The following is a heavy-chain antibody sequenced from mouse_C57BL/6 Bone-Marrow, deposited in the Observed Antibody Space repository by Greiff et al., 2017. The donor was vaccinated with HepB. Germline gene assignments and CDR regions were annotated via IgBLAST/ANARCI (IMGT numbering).Heavy chain of an antibody. CDR1: GYSFTGYF. CDR3: ARGRALFAY. V-gene: IGHV1-20*01. J-gene: IGHJ3*01. D-gene: IGHD3-3*01. CDR2: INPYNGDT. Sequence: VQLQQSGPELVKPGDSVKISCKASGYSFTGYFMNWVMQSHGKSLEWIGRINPYNGDTFYNQKFKGKATLTVDNSSSTAHMELRSLTSEDSAVYYCARGRALFAYWGQGTLVTVSA.